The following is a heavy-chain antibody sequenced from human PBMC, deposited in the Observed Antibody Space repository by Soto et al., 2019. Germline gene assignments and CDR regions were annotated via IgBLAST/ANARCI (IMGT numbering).Heavy chain of an antibody. D-gene: IGHD2-15*01. J-gene: IGHJ1*01. CDR3: ARTLGYCSGGSCYSGLYFQH. V-gene: IGHV1-18*01. CDR1: GYTFTSYG. CDR2: ISAYTGNT. Sequence: ASVKVSCKASGYTFTSYGISWVRQAPGQGLEWMGWISAYTGNTNYAQKIQGRVTMTTDTSTSTAYMDARSLRSDDTIVYYCARTLGYCSGGSCYSGLYFQHWGQGTLVTVSS.